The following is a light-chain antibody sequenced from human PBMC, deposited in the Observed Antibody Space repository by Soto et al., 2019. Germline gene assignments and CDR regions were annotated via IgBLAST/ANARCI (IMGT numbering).Light chain of an antibody. CDR1: SGFVGSFSL. V-gene: IGLV2-14*02. J-gene: IGLJ1*01. Sequence: SVLAQPASVSGSPGQSITISCTGTSGFVGSFSLVSWYQQHPGKAPKVMISEGHRRPSGVPDRFSGSTSVNSASLTISGLQVEDEAEYFCFSFTTTSTHVFGTGTKVTVL. CDR3: FSFTTTSTHV. CDR2: EGH.